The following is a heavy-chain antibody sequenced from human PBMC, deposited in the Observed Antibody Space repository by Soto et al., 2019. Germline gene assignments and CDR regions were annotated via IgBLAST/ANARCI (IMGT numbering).Heavy chain of an antibody. V-gene: IGHV3-33*01. CDR2: IWYDGSNK. CDR1: GFTFSSYG. CDR3: ATAVPYGSGSYSPFDY. J-gene: IGHJ4*02. Sequence: QVQLVESGGGVVQPGRSLRLSCAASGFTFSSYGMHWVRQAPGKGLEWVAVIWYDGSNKYYADSVKGRFTISRDNSKNTLYLQMNSLRAEDTAVYYCATAVPYGSGSYSPFDYWGQVTLVSVSS. D-gene: IGHD3-10*01.